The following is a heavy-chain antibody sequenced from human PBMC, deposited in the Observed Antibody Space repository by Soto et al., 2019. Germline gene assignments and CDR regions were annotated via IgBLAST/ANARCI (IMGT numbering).Heavy chain of an antibody. CDR1: GFTFSSYS. CDR3: ASDPPGYSYGYGLGY. V-gene: IGHV3-21*01. D-gene: IGHD5-18*01. Sequence: EVQLVESGGGLVKPGGSLRLSCAASGFTFSSYSMNWVRQAPGKGLEWVSSISSSSSYIYYADSVKGRFTISRDNAKNSLYLQMNSLRAEDTAVYYCASDPPGYSYGYGLGYCGQGTLVTVSS. CDR2: ISSSSSYI. J-gene: IGHJ4*02.